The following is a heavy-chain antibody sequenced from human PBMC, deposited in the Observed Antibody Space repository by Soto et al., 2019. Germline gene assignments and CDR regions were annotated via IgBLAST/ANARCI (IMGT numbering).Heavy chain of an antibody. CDR3: ARARDYDFWSGYYKELDD. CDR2: MNPNSGNT. J-gene: IGHJ4*02. D-gene: IGHD3-3*01. V-gene: IGHV1-8*01. CDR1: GYTFTSYD. Sequence: ASVKVSCKASGYTFTSYDINWVRQATGQGLEWMGWMNPNSGNTGYAQKFQGRVTMTRNTSISTAYMELSSLRSEDTAVYYCARARDYDFWSGYYKELDDWGQGTLVTVSS.